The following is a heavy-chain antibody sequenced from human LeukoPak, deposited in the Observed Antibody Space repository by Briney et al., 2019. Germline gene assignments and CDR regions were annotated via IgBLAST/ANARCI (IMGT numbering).Heavy chain of an antibody. CDR2: IEYDGNDK. D-gene: IGHD5-12*01. CDR3: VKVSTFTGDY. Sequence: PRGSLRLSFAPSGFSFSSSGMNWARQAPGPGRGGGGFIEYDGNDKHSADSVKGRFTISRENSKKTLYLQMNSPRAQAQAGYFCVKVSTFTGDYWGQGTLVTVSS. V-gene: IGHV3-30*02. J-gene: IGHJ4*02. CDR1: GFSFSSSG.